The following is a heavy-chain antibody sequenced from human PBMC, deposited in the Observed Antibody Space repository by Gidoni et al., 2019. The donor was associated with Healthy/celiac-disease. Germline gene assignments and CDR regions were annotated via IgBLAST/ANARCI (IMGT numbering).Heavy chain of an antibody. Sequence: HAQLVPSGAEVKKPGAAVTVSCKVSGYPLTELSIHWVRQAPGKGLEWMGGFDPEDGETIDAQKFQGRVTMTEDTSTDTAYMELSSLRSEERAVYYCATDLWGRGILGFYWGQGTLVTVSS. CDR2: FDPEDGET. CDR3: ATDLWGRGILGFY. CDR1: GYPLTELS. V-gene: IGHV1-24*01. J-gene: IGHJ4*02. D-gene: IGHD3-16*01.